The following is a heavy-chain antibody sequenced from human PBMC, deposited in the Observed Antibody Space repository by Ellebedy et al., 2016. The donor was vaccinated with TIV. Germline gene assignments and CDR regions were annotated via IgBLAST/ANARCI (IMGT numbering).Heavy chain of an antibody. Sequence: PSETLSLTCTVSGYSISSGHYWGWIRQPPGKGLEWVSLISAGGDTTYYSDSVKGRFTISRDNSQNSLYLQMSSLRAEDTAVYYCVKVIATSGWPYYFHYWGQGTLVTVSS. CDR2: ISAGGDTT. V-gene: IGHV3-66*01. CDR3: VKVIATSGWPYYFHY. CDR1: GYSISSGHY. J-gene: IGHJ4*02. D-gene: IGHD6-19*01.